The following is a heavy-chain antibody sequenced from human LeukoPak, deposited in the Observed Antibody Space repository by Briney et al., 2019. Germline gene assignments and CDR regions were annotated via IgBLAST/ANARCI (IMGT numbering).Heavy chain of an antibody. Sequence: GGSLRLSCAASGFTFSSYSVNWVRQAPGKGLEWVSSISSSSSYIYYADSVKGRFTISRDNAKNSLYLQMNSLRAEDTAVYYCARDLYGGNSGVFDYWGQGTLVTVSS. D-gene: IGHD4-23*01. CDR1: GFTFSSYS. V-gene: IGHV3-21*01. J-gene: IGHJ4*02. CDR2: ISSSSSYI. CDR3: ARDLYGGNSGVFDY.